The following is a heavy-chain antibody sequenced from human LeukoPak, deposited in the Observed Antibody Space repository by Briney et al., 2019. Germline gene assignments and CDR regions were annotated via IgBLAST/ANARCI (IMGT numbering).Heavy chain of an antibody. V-gene: IGHV3-30-3*01. CDR1: GFTFNSYT. CDR2: TSNDESIK. CDR3: ARDPILGPPDYFDY. Sequence: PGGSLRLSSAASGFTFNSYTMFWVRQAPGKGLEWVAVTSNDESIKYYADSVKGRFTISRDNSRDTLFLEMSSLRVEDTAVYYCARDPILGPPDYFDYWGRGTLVTVSS. J-gene: IGHJ4*02. D-gene: IGHD1-14*01.